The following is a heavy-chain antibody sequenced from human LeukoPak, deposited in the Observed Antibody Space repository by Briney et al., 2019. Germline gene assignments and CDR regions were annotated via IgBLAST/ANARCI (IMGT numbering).Heavy chain of an antibody. V-gene: IGHV4-59*01. Sequence: SETLSLTCTVSGGSISSYYWSWIRQPPGKGLEWIGYIYYSGSTNYNPSLKSRVTISVDTSKNQFSLKLSSVTAADTAVYYCARDPQGPMDAWGKGTTVTVSS. CDR2: IYYSGST. CDR1: GGSISSYY. J-gene: IGHJ6*03. CDR3: ARDPQGPMDA.